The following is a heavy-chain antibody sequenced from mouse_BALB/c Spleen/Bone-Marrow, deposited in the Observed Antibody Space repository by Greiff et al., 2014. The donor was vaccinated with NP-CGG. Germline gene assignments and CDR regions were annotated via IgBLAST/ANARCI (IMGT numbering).Heavy chain of an antibody. CDR2: IDPANGNT. V-gene: IGHV14-3*02. D-gene: IGHD1-1*01. CDR1: GFIIKDTY. J-gene: IGHJ3*01. Sequence: DVKLVESGAELVKPGASVKLSCTASGFIIKDTYVRWVKQRPEQGLEWIGRIDPANGNTKYDPKFQGKATITADTSSNTAYLQLSSLTSEDTAVYYCAPYYYGSSQFAYWGQGTLVTVSA. CDR3: APYYYGSSQFAY.